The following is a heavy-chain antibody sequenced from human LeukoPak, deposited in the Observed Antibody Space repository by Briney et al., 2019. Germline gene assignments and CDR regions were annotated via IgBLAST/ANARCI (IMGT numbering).Heavy chain of an antibody. V-gene: IGHV3-23*01. D-gene: IGHD2-2*02. CDR3: AKSLRYCSSTSCYNYYYYMDV. CDR1: GFTFSSYA. Sequence: GGSLRLSCAASGFTFSSYAMSWVRQAPGKGLEWVSAISGSGGSTYYADSVKGRFTISRDNSKNTLYLQMNSLRAEDTAVYYCAKSLRYCSSTSCYNYYYYMDVWGKGTTVTVSS. J-gene: IGHJ6*03. CDR2: ISGSGGST.